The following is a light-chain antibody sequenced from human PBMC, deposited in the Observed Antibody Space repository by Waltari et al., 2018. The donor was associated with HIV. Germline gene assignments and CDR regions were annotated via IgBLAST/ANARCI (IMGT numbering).Light chain of an antibody. CDR1: RIVLYNRNY. Sequence: DIVMTQSPDSPAVSLGARATVTSTSTRIVLYNRNYLALHQQTPGQALMVLISLESTRAFGVPDRFSGSGAGTDFILTISRVQADEVASYYCQQYYTLRSTFGGGTKVEI. CDR3: QQYYTLRST. V-gene: IGKV4-1*01. CDR2: LES. J-gene: IGKJ4*01.